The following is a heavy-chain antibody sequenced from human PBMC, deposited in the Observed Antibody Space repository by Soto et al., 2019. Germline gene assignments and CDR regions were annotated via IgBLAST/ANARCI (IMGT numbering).Heavy chain of an antibody. CDR3: ARGGSSSWYGGVYYYGMDV. V-gene: IGHV1-69*01. Sequence: QVQLVQSGAEVKKPGSSVKVSCKASGGTFSSYAISWVRQAPGQGLEWMGGIIPIFGTANYAQKFQGRVTITAEESTSTAYMELSSLRSEDTAVYYCARGGSSSWYGGVYYYGMDVWGQGTTVTVSS. CDR1: GGTFSSYA. CDR2: IIPIFGTA. J-gene: IGHJ6*02. D-gene: IGHD6-13*01.